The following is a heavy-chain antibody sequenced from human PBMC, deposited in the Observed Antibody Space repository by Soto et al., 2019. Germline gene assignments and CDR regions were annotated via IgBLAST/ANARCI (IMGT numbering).Heavy chain of an antibody. CDR2: IKSKTDGGTT. CDR1: GFTFSNAW. Sequence: PGGSLRLSCAASGFTFSNAWMNWVRQAPGKGLEWVGRIKSKTDGGTTDYAAPVKGRFTISRDDSKNTLYLQMNSLKTEDTAVYYCTTDQDYYDSPAGLPIDYWGQGTLVTVSS. V-gene: IGHV3-15*07. J-gene: IGHJ4*02. CDR3: TTDQDYYDSPAGLPIDY. D-gene: IGHD3-22*01.